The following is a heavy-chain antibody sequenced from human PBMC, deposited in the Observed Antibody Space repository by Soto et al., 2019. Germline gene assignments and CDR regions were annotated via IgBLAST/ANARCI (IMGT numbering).Heavy chain of an antibody. CDR3: VSAPHNNRGKFFH. V-gene: IGHV1-69*01. J-gene: IGHJ4*02. CDR2: IIPMFAIT. Sequence: QVQLVQSGAEVKKPGSSVTVSCKVSGGTFSGTAINWVRQAPGQGHEWLGGIIPMFAITHYAPKFQGRVAITADDSTSTAYMQVNSLRSDDTAVYHCVSAPHNNRGKFFHWGQGTRVSVSS. D-gene: IGHD1-1*01. CDR1: GGTFSGTA.